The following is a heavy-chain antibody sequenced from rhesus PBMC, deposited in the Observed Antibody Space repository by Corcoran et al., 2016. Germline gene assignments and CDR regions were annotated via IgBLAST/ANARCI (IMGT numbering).Heavy chain of an antibody. CDR2: VDPEDGED. J-gene: IGHJ4*01. Sequence: EVQLMQSGAEVKKPGASVKISCKASGYTFTDYYLHRVRQAPGKGLEWIGRVDPEDGEDVHAQKFQDRVTMTADTSTDTAYMELSSLRSEDTAVYYCAIGIIVGRDYWGQGVLVTVSS. CDR1: GYTFTDYY. D-gene: IGHD6-13*01. CDR3: AIGIIVGRDY. V-gene: IGHV1-111*02.